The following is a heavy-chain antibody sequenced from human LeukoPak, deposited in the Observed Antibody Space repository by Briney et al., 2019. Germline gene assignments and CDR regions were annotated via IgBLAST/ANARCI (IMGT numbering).Heavy chain of an antibody. CDR2: ISAYNGNT. D-gene: IGHD4-17*01. V-gene: IGHV1-18*01. Sequence: ASVKVSCKASGYTFTSYGISWVRQATGQGLEWMGWISAYNGNTNYAQKLQGRVTMTTDTSTSTAYMELRSLRSDDTAVYYCASTRAYGDYESDDYYYYMDVWGKGTTVTVSS. CDR1: GYTFTSYG. CDR3: ASTRAYGDYESDDYYYYMDV. J-gene: IGHJ6*03.